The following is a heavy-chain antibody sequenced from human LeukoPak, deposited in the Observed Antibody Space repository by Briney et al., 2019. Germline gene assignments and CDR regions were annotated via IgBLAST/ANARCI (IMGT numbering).Heavy chain of an antibody. CDR3: ARAYFDAFDI. D-gene: IGHD2/OR15-2a*01. J-gene: IGHJ3*02. CDR1: GFTFSSYA. Sequence: GGSLRLSCAASGFTFSSYAMSWVRQAPGKGLEWVSYISSSGSTIYYADSVKGRFTISRDNAKNSLYLQMNSLRAEDTAMYYCARAYFDAFDIWRQGTMVTVSS. CDR2: ISSSGSTI. V-gene: IGHV3-48*04.